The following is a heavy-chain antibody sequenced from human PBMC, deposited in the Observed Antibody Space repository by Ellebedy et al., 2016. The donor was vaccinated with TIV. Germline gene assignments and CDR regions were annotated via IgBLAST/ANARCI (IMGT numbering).Heavy chain of an antibody. CDR3: ARRGSYGDYAVQVNNWFDR. Sequence: GESLKISCIASGFSFRSYWMAWVRQAPGKGLEWVADIRQEGDVKYYADSVKGRFTVSRDNAQNSLYLQMNSLRVEDTAVYYCARRGSYGDYAVQVNNWFDRWGQGTLVTV. CDR1: GFSFRSYW. D-gene: IGHD4-17*01. J-gene: IGHJ5*02. V-gene: IGHV3-7*01. CDR2: IRQEGDVK.